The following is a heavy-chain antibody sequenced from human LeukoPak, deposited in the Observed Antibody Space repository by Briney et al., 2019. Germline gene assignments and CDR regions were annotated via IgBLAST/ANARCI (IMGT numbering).Heavy chain of an antibody. Sequence: ASVNVSCKASVYTFIRYYLHWVRQAPGQALEWMGWINPHNGDTNYAQKFQRRVTMTRDTAITTAYMELSGLKSDDTAVYYCATVRDIVVGGGPYYFDYWGQGTLVTVSS. D-gene: IGHD2-15*01. CDR2: INPHNGDT. CDR1: VYTFIRYY. J-gene: IGHJ4*02. V-gene: IGHV1-2*02. CDR3: ATVRDIVVGGGPYYFDY.